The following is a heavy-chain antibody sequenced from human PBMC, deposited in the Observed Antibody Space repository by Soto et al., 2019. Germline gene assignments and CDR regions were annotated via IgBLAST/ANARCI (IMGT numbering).Heavy chain of an antibody. CDR3: ASGTSEDTFDI. D-gene: IGHD6-13*01. CDR2: ISSSSGTI. V-gene: IGHV3-48*01. Sequence: EVQLVESGGGLVQPGGSLRLSCAASGFTFSSYSMNWVRQAPGKGLEWVSYISSSSGTIYYGDSVKGRFTISRDNPKNSLYLQMNSLRAEDTAVYYCASGTSEDTFDIWGQGTMVTVPS. CDR1: GFTFSSYS. J-gene: IGHJ3*02.